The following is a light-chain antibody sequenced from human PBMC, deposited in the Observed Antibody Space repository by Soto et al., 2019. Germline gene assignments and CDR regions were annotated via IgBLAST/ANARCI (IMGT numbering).Light chain of an antibody. Sequence: QSALTQPASVSGSPGQSITISCTGTSSDIGDYNYVSWYQQYPGKVPKLVIYDVSHRPSGVSNRFSGSKSGNTASLTISGLRAEDEADYYCSSSTTTTSLVVFGGGTKLTVL. V-gene: IGLV2-14*01. CDR2: DVS. CDR3: SSSTTTTSLVV. J-gene: IGLJ3*02. CDR1: SSDIGDYNY.